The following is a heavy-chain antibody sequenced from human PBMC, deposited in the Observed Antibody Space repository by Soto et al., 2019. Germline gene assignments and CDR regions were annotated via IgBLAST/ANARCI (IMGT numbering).Heavy chain of an antibody. CDR2: INPNSGGT. CDR3: ARGQSGYSYGSYYYYYYMDV. V-gene: IGHV1-2*04. D-gene: IGHD5-18*01. CDR1: GYTFTGYY. J-gene: IGHJ6*03. Sequence: GASVKVSCKASGYTFTGYYMHWVRQAPGQGLEWMGWINPNSGGTNYAQKFQGWVTMTRDTSISTAYMELSRLRSDDTAVYYCARGQSGYSYGSYYYYYYMDVWGKGTTVTVSS.